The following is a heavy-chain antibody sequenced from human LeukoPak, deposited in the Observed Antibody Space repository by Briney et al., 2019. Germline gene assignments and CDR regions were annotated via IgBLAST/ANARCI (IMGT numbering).Heavy chain of an antibody. J-gene: IGHJ3*01. CDR3: ARDRVAARRYGAFDL. CDR1: GGTFSSYA. D-gene: IGHD6-6*01. CDR2: IIPILGIA. Sequence: SVKVSCKASGGTFSSYAISWVRQAPGQGLEWMGRIIPILGIANYAQKFQGRVTITADKSTSTAYMELSSLRSEDTAVYYCARDRVAARRYGAFDLWGQGTMVTVSS. V-gene: IGHV1-69*04.